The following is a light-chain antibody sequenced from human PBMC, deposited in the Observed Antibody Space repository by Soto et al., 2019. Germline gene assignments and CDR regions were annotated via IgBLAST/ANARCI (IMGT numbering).Light chain of an antibody. J-gene: IGKJ5*01. CDR1: QTVSITY. Sequence: VLTQSPGTLSLSPGESATLSCRASQTVSITYLTWYQQKPGQAPRLLIFGASKRATGIPDRFSGSGSGRDFTLTISGLEPEDFAVYYCQQYGSSPLISFGQGTRLEIK. V-gene: IGKV3-20*01. CDR2: GAS. CDR3: QQYGSSPLIS.